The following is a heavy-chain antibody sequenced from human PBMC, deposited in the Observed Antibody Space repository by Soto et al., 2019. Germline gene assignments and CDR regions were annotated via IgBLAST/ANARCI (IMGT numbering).Heavy chain of an antibody. CDR3: ARDGAGGDYYQTHYNWFDP. J-gene: IGHJ5*02. D-gene: IGHD4-17*01. Sequence: GASVKVSCKASGYTFTSYGISWVRQAPGQGLEWMGWISAYSGNTNYAQKLQGRVTMTTDTSTSTAYMELRSLRSDDTAVYYCARDGAGGDYYQTHYNWFDPWGQGTLVTVSS. CDR1: GYTFTSYG. CDR2: ISAYSGNT. V-gene: IGHV1-18*01.